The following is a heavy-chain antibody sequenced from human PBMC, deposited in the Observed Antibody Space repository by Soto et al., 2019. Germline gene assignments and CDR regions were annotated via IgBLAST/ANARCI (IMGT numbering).Heavy chain of an antibody. CDR3: AAISDYDILTGYYPFEY. CDR1: GFTFTSSA. CDR2: IVVGSGNT. V-gene: IGHV1-58*01. Sequence: ASVKVSCKASGFTFTSSAVQWVRQARGQRLEWIGWIVVGSGNTNYAQKFQERVTITRDMSTSTAYMELSSLRSEDTAVYYCAAISDYDILTGYYPFEYWGQGTLVTVSS. J-gene: IGHJ4*02. D-gene: IGHD3-9*01.